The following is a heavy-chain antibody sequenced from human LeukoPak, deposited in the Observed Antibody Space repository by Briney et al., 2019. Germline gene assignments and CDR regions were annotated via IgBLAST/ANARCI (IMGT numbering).Heavy chain of an antibody. CDR2: IIPILGIA. D-gene: IGHD3-10*01. Sequence: SVKVSCKASGGTFSSYAISWVRQAPGQGLEWMGRIIPILGIANYAQKFQGRVTITADKSTSTAYMELSSLRSEDTAVYYCARPITMPGGLDYWGQGTLVTVSS. J-gene: IGHJ4*02. V-gene: IGHV1-69*04. CDR3: ARPITMPGGLDY. CDR1: GGTFSSYA.